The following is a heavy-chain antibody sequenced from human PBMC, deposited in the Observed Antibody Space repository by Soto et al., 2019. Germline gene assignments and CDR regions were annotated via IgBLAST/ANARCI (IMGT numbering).Heavy chain of an antibody. J-gene: IGHJ4*02. CDR2: IWYDGSNK. CDR3: ARESQYGYYFDY. Sequence: GGSLRLSCAASGFTFSSYGMHWVRQAPGKGLEWVAVIWYDGSNKYYAASVKGRFTISRDNSKNTLYLQMNSLRAEDTAVYYCARESQYGYYFDYWGQGTLVTVSS. V-gene: IGHV3-33*01. CDR1: GFTFSSYG. D-gene: IGHD2-8*01.